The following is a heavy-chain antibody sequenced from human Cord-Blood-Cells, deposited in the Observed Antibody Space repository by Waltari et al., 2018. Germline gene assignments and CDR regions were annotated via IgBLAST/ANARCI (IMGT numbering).Heavy chain of an antibody. CDR1: GYSFTSYW. J-gene: IGHJ3*02. CDR3: ARHWLEAAAGIWDAFDI. Sequence: EVQLVQSGAEVKKPGESLKISCKGSGYSFTSYWIGWVRQMPGKGLEWRGVFYPDDADTRYSPSFQGQVTISADKSISTAYLQWSSLKASDTAMYYCARHWLEAAAGIWDAFDIWGQGTMVTVSS. D-gene: IGHD6-13*01. V-gene: IGHV5-51*01. CDR2: FYPDDADT.